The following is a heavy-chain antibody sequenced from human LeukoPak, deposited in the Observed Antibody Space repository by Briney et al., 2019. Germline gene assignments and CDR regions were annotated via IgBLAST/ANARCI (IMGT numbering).Heavy chain of an antibody. CDR1: GFTFSSYA. CDR3: AKEERDSSSWSTWPEPHFQH. Sequence: GGSLRLSCAASGFTFSSYAMSWVRQAPGKGLEWVSAISGSGGSTYYADSVKGRFTISRDNSKNTLYLQMNSLRAEDTAVYYCAKEERDSSSWSTWPEPHFQHWGQGTLDTVSS. V-gene: IGHV3-23*01. CDR2: ISGSGGST. J-gene: IGHJ1*01. D-gene: IGHD6-13*01.